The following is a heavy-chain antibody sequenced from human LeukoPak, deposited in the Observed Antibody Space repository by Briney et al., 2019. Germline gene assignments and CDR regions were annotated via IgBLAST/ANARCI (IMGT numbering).Heavy chain of an antibody. J-gene: IGHJ4*02. CDR2: ISGSGDST. CDR1: GFTFSSYA. V-gene: IGHV3-23*01. Sequence: GGSLRLSCAASGFTFSSYAMTWVRQAPGKGLEWVSSISGSGDSTYYADSVKGRFAISRDNSRDTLYLQMNSLRAEDTAVYYCAKDPRPIAGAGFDYWGQGSLVAVSS. CDR3: AKDPRPIAGAGFDY. D-gene: IGHD6-13*01.